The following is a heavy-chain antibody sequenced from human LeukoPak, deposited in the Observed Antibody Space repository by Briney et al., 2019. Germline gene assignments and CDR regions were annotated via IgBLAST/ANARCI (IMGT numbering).Heavy chain of an antibody. CDR2: ISWDGGST. J-gene: IGHJ3*02. CDR1: GFTFDDYT. D-gene: IGHD6-13*01. CDR3: AKDMPGGAAAATGAFDI. V-gene: IGHV3-43*01. Sequence: GGSLRLSCAASGFTFDDYTMHWVRQAPGKGLEWVSLISWDGGSTYYADSVKGRFTISRDNSKNSLCLQMNSLRTEDTALYYCAKDMPGGAAAATGAFDIWGQGTMVTVSS.